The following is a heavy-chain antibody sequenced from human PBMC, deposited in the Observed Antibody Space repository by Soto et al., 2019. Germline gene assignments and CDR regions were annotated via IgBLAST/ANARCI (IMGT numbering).Heavy chain of an antibody. CDR3: ARNRGGYYYDY. D-gene: IGHD3-22*01. Sequence: GGSLRLSCAASGFMFSDYGVNWVRQAPGKGLEWISYSSGSSSTVYYADSVEGRFTISRDNANNSLFLQMNSLRAEDTAVYYCARNRGGYYYDYWSQGTVVTVSS. CDR2: SSGSSSTV. V-gene: IGHV3-48*01. J-gene: IGHJ4*02. CDR1: GFMFSDYG.